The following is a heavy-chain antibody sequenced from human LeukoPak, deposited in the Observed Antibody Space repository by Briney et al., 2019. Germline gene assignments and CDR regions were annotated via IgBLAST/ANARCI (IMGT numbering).Heavy chain of an antibody. J-gene: IGHJ4*02. D-gene: IGHD3-10*01. CDR3: AREGLITIIRGVNFGY. Sequence: PSETLSLTCAVSGYSVSTDSYWGWIRQPPGKGLEWIGNIYHDGSTYYNPSLKSRVTISVDTSKNQLSLKLTSVTAADTAVYYCAREGLITIIRGVNFGYWGQGTLVTVSS. V-gene: IGHV4-38-2*02. CDR2: IYHDGST. CDR1: GYSVSTDSY.